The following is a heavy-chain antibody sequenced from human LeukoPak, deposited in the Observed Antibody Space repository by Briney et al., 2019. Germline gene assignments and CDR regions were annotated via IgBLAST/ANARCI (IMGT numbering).Heavy chain of an antibody. Sequence: RASVKVSCKASGYTFTSYDINWVRQATGQGLEWMGWMNPNSGNTGNAQKFQGRVTMTRNTSISTAYMELSSLRSEDTAVYYCAGGRRDSRQFDYWGQGTLVTVSS. D-gene: IGHD3-10*01. V-gene: IGHV1-8*01. CDR2: MNPNSGNT. CDR3: AGGRRDSRQFDY. CDR1: GYTFTSYD. J-gene: IGHJ4*02.